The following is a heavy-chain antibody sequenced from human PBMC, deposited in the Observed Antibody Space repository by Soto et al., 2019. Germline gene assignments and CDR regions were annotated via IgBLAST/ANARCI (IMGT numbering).Heavy chain of an antibody. D-gene: IGHD6-13*01. Sequence: SETLSLTCTVSGGSISSYYWSWIRQPPGKGLEWIGYIYYSGSTNYNPSLKSRVTISVDTSKNQFSLKLSSVTAADTAVYYCARHKTGIAAAFWFDPWGQGTLVTVS. J-gene: IGHJ5*02. CDR1: GGSISSYY. CDR2: IYYSGST. V-gene: IGHV4-59*08. CDR3: ARHKTGIAAAFWFDP.